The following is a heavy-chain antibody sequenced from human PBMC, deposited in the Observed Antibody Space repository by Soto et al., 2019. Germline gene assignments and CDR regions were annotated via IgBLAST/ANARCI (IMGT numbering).Heavy chain of an antibody. J-gene: IGHJ6*02. V-gene: IGHV3-21*01. CDR2: ISSSSSYI. CDR3: ARDLSTVKYYYYGMDV. Sequence: EAQLVESGGGLVKPGGSLRLSCAASGFTFSSYSMNWVRQAPGKGLEWVSSISSSSSYIYYADSVKGRFTISRDNAKNSLYLQMNSLRAEDTAVYYCARDLSTVKYYYYGMDVWGQGTTVTVSS. CDR1: GFTFSSYS. D-gene: IGHD4-17*01.